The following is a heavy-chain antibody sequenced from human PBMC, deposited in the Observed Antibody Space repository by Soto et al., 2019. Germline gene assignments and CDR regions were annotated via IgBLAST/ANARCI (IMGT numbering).Heavy chain of an antibody. Sequence: QVQLVQSGAEVKKPGSSVKVSCKASGGTVSNYAISWVRQAPGQGLEWLGGSLPIFGTANYAQKFQGRVTTIAEKSTYTVYMEFTNLRLDATAVSYWARESHDISVVPAMVLGPFTTVYPWGPGTQVTVAS. V-gene: IGHV1-69*06. D-gene: IGHD2-2*01. CDR3: ARESHDISVVPAMVLGPFTTVYP. CDR1: GGTVSNYA. J-gene: IGHJ5*02. CDR2: SLPIFGTA.